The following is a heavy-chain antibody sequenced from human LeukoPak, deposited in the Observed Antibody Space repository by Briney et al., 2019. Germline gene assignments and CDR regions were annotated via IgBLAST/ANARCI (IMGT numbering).Heavy chain of an antibody. CDR3: TTGLGIYDSSGLLIDY. D-gene: IGHD3-22*01. Sequence: GGSLRLSCAASGFTFSNAWMSWVRQAPGKGLEWVGRIKSKTDGGTTDYAAPVKDRFTISRDDSKTTLYLQMNSLKTEDTAVYYCTTGLGIYDSSGLLIDYWGQGTLVTVSS. CDR1: GFTFSNAW. V-gene: IGHV3-15*01. CDR2: IKSKTDGGTT. J-gene: IGHJ4*02.